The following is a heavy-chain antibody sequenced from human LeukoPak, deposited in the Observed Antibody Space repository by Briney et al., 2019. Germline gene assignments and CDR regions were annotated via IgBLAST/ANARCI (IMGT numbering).Heavy chain of an antibody. D-gene: IGHD3-10*01. Sequence: GGSLRLSCAASGFTLSSYDMHWVRQATGKGLEWVSAIGSAGGTYYPGSVKGRFTISRDNSKNTPYLQMNSLRAEDTAVYYCARETLVYFDYWGQGTLVTVSS. CDR3: ARETLVYFDY. J-gene: IGHJ4*02. V-gene: IGHV3-13*01. CDR2: IGSAGGT. CDR1: GFTLSSYD.